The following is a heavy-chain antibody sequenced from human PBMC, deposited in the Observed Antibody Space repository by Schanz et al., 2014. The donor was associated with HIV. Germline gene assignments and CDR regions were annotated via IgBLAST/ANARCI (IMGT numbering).Heavy chain of an antibody. V-gene: IGHV3-33*01. CDR2: IWNDGSNT. J-gene: IGHJ6*02. CDR3: ARDRLHPGNGMDV. Sequence: QVHLVESGGGVVRPGRSLRLSCATSGFDFSSDTMHWVRQAPGKGLEWVAVIWNDGSNTFYADSVKGRFTISRDNSKKTVFLQMNNLRAEDTAVYYCARDRLHPGNGMDVWGQGTTVTVSS. D-gene: IGHD4-4*01. CDR1: GFDFSSDT.